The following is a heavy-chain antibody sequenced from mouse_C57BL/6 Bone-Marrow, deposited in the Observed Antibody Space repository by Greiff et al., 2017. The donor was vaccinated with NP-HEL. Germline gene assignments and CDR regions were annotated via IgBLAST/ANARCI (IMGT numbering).Heavy chain of an antibody. CDR1: GYTFTDYY. CDR3: ARDGYYYGSWFAD. J-gene: IGHJ3*01. V-gene: IGHV1-76*01. D-gene: IGHD1-2*01. CDR2: IYPGSGNT. Sequence: QVQLQQSGAELVRPGASVKLSCKASGYTFTDYYINWVKQRPGQGLEWIARIYPGSGNTYYNEKFKGKATLTAEKSSSTAYMQLSSLTSEDSAVYFCARDGYYYGSWFADWGKGTLVTVSA.